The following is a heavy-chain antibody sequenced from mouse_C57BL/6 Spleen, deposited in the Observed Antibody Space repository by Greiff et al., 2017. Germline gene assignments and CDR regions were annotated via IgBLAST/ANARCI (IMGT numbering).Heavy chain of an antibody. V-gene: IGHV1-64*01. D-gene: IGHD1-1*01. CDR1: GYTFTGYW. CDR3: AREDPYYYGSSYVY. Sequence: VQLQQPGAELVKPGASVKLSCKASGYTFTGYWMHWVKQRPGQGLEWIGMIHPNSGSTNYNEKFKSKATLTVDKSSSTAYMQLSSLTSEDSAVYYCAREDPYYYGSSYVYWGQGTTLTVSS. CDR2: IHPNSGST. J-gene: IGHJ2*01.